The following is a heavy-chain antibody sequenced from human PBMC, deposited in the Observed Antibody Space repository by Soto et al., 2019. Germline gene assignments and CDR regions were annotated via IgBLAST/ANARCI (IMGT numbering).Heavy chain of an antibody. J-gene: IGHJ4*01. CDR2: FSFYGRRDNT. D-gene: IGHD1-1*01. CDR3: AKTLYNDIGGPNEH. CDR1: GFTFSSYD. Sequence: EVQLLESGGGLVQPGGSLRLACVGSGFTFSSYDMTWVRQAPGKGLEWVSSFSFYGRRDNTYYADSVKGRFTISRDNSRNTVYLQMDNLSLEDMTVFYCAKTLYNDIGGPNEHWGLAIQVRVSS. V-gene: IGHV3-23*01.